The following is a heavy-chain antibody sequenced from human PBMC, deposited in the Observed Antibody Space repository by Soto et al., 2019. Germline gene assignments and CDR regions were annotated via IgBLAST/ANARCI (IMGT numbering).Heavy chain of an antibody. CDR1: GGCMSSYY. Sequence: ETLSLTCTVSGGCMSSYYWSWIRQPPGKGLEWIGYIYCSGSTNYNPSLKSRVTISVDTSKNQFSLKLSSVTAADTAVYYCARDYGDYHFDYWGQGTLVTVSS. J-gene: IGHJ4*02. CDR3: ARDYGDYHFDY. V-gene: IGHV4-59*01. CDR2: IYCSGST. D-gene: IGHD4-17*01.